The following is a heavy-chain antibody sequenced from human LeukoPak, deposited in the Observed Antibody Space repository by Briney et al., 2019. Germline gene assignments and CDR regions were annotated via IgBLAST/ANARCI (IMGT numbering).Heavy chain of an antibody. Sequence: GESLKISCKGSGYSFNTYWIGWVRQMPGKGLEWMGIIYPGDSDTRYSPSFQGQVTIPADKSISTAYLQWSSLKASDTAMYYCARAEWELHGSFDYWGQGTLVTVSS. J-gene: IGHJ4*02. CDR3: ARAEWELHGSFDY. D-gene: IGHD1-26*01. V-gene: IGHV5-51*01. CDR2: IYPGDSDT. CDR1: GYSFNTYW.